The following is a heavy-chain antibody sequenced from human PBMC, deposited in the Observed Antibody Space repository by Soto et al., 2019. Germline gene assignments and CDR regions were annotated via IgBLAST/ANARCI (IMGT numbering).Heavy chain of an antibody. CDR2: ISGSGGST. J-gene: IGHJ6*02. D-gene: IGHD3-10*01. CDR3: AKGSVLLWFGESYYGMDV. V-gene: IGHV3-23*01. Sequence: EVQLLESGGGLVQPGGSLRLSCAASGFTFSSYAMSWVRQAPGKGLEWVSAISGSGGSTYYADSVKGRFTIPRDNSKNTLYLQMNSLRAEDTAVYYCAKGSVLLWFGESYYGMDVWGQGTTVTVSS. CDR1: GFTFSSYA.